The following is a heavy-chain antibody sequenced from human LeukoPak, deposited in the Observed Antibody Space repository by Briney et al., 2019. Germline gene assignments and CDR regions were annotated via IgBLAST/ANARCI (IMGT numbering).Heavy chain of an antibody. CDR3: ARGPWVIAAALYYYYYTYV. CDR2: MNPNSGNT. J-gene: IGHJ6*03. Sequence: ASVKVSCKASGYTFTSYDINWARQATGQGLEWMGWMNPNSGNTGYAQKFQGRVTMTRNTSISTAYMELSSLRSEDTAVYYCARGPWVIAAALYYYYYTYVWGKGTTVTVSS. V-gene: IGHV1-8*01. CDR1: GYTFTSYD. D-gene: IGHD6-13*01.